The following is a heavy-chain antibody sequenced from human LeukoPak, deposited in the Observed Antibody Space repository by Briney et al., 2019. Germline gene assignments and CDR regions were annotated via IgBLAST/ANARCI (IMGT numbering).Heavy chain of an antibody. D-gene: IGHD4-17*01. CDR2: IIPILGIA. J-gene: IGHJ3*02. Sequence: ASVKVSCKASGGTFSSYAISWVRQAPGQGLEWMGRIIPILGIANYAQKFQGRVTITADKSTSTAYMELSSLRSEDTAVYYCARETTGHAFDIWGQGTMVTVSS. CDR1: GGTFSSYA. CDR3: ARETTGHAFDI. V-gene: IGHV1-69*04.